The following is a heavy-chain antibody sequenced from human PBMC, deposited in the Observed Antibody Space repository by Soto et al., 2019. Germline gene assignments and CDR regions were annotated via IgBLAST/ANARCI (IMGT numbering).Heavy chain of an antibody. D-gene: IGHD3-10*01. CDR2: VNPILSMS. Sequence: QVHLVESGAEVKRPGSSVKVSCKASGDTFSCYSINWVQQAPGLGVEWMGRVNPILSMSNYAQRFQGRVTMTADKSTSTAYMELSGLRSEDTAMYYCATSYGSGYRAFDYWGQGALVTVSS. J-gene: IGHJ4*02. V-gene: IGHV1-69*04. CDR1: GDTFSCYS. CDR3: ATSYGSGYRAFDY.